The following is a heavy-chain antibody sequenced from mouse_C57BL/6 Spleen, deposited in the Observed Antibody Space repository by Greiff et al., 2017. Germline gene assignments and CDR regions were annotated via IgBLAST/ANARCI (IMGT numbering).Heavy chain of an antibody. Sequence: QVQLQQSGAELVKPGASVKISCKASGYAFSSYWMNWVKQRPGKGLEWIGQIYPGDGDTNYNGKFKGKATLTADKSSSTAYMQLSSLTSEDSAVYFCARETLRQYYFDYWGQGTTLTVSS. CDR1: GYAFSSYW. V-gene: IGHV1-80*01. CDR3: ARETLRQYYFDY. D-gene: IGHD1-1*01. CDR2: IYPGDGDT. J-gene: IGHJ2*01.